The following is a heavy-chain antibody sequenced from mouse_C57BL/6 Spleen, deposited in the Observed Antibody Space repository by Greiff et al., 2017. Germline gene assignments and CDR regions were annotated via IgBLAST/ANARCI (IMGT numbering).Heavy chain of an antibody. CDR1: GFTFSSYA. V-gene: IGHV5-4*01. CDR2: ISDGGSYT. D-gene: IGHD2-3*01. Sequence: EVKLVESGGGLVKPGGSLKLSCAASGFTFSSYAMSWVRQTPEKRLEWVATISDGGSYTYYPDNVKGRFTISRDNAKNNLDLQMSHLKSEDTAMYYCARDNDGYYDYFDYWGQGTTLTVSS. J-gene: IGHJ2*01. CDR3: ARDNDGYYDYFDY.